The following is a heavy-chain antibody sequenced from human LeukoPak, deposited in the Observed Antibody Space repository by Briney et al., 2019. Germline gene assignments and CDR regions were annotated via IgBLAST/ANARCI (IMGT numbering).Heavy chain of an antibody. J-gene: IGHJ4*02. V-gene: IGHV1-8*01. Sequence: ASVKVSCKASGYTFTSYVINWVRQATGQGLEWMGWMNPNSGNTGYAQKFQGRVTMTRNTSISTAYMELSSLRSEDTAVYYCARMRRHYYGPGSYYPFYYWGQGTLVTVSS. CDR3: ARMRRHYYGPGSYYPFYY. D-gene: IGHD3-10*01. CDR2: MNPNSGNT. CDR1: GYTFTSYV.